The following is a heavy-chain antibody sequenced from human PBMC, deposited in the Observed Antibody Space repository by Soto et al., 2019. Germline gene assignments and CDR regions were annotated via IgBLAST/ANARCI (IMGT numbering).Heavy chain of an antibody. D-gene: IGHD3-3*01. CDR2: IYHSGST. V-gene: IGHV4-30-2*01. CDR3: ARGPLRFLAKVDY. J-gene: IGHJ4*02. Sequence: SETLSLTCAVSGGSIISGGYSWILIRQPPGKGLEWIGYIYHSGSTYYNPSLKSRVTISVDRSKNQFSLKLSSVTAADTAVYYCARGPLRFLAKVDYWGQGTLVTVSS. CDR1: GGSIISGGYS.